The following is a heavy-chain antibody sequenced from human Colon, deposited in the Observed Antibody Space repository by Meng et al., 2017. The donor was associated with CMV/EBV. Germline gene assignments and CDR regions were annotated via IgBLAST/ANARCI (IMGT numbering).Heavy chain of an antibody. CDR2: ISSSSGSI. CDR1: GFTFSSYS. J-gene: IGHJ4*02. D-gene: IGHD3-10*01. Sequence: GGSLSLSCAASGFTFSSYSMNWVRQAPGKGLEWVSYISSSSGSIYYADSVKGRFTISRDNAKNSLYLQMNSLRAEDTAVYYCARNGDTMDHWGQGTVVTVSS. CDR3: ARNGDTMDH. V-gene: IGHV3-48*04.